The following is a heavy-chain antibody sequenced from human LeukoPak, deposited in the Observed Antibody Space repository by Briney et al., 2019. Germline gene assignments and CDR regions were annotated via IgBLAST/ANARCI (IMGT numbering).Heavy chain of an antibody. CDR3: AKWDSSGAFDY. V-gene: IGHV3-48*03. J-gene: IGHJ4*02. CDR1: GFTFTSYD. D-gene: IGHD1-26*01. Sequence: PGGSLRLSCAASGFTFTSYDMNWVRQAPGRGLEWVSYISSSGSTIYYADSVKGRFTISRDNAKNSLYLQMNSLRAEDMALYYCAKWDSSGAFDYWGQGTLVTVSS. CDR2: ISSSGSTI.